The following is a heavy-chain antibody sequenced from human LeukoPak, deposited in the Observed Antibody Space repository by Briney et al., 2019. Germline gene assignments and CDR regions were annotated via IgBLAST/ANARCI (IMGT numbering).Heavy chain of an antibody. CDR2: ISGSGGTT. CDR1: GFTFTSYA. J-gene: IGHJ4*02. V-gene: IGHV3-23*01. CDR3: AKDSYQGLFKPFDY. D-gene: IGHD6-19*01. Sequence: GGSLRLSCAASGFTFTSYAMSWVRQAPGKGLEWVSGISGSGGTTNYAYSVKGRFTISRDNSKNTLYLQMNSQKVEDTAVYYCAKDSYQGLFKPFDYWGQGTLVTVSS.